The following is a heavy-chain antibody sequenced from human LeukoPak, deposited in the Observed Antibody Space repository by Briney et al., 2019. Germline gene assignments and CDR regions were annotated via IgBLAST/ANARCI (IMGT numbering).Heavy chain of an antibody. CDR3: AALVPAAIGRWFDP. J-gene: IGHJ5*02. V-gene: IGHV1-69*02. CDR2: IIPILGIA. Sequence: RASVKVSCKASGGTFSSYTISWVRQAPGQGLEWMGRIIPILGIANYAQKFQGRVTITADKSTSTAYMELNSLRSEDTAVYYCAALVPAAIGRWFDPWGQGTLVTVSS. D-gene: IGHD2-2*02. CDR1: GGTFSSYT.